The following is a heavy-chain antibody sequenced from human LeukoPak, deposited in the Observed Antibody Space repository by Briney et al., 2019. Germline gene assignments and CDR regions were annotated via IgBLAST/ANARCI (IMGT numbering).Heavy chain of an antibody. J-gene: IGHJ4*02. D-gene: IGHD2-15*01. CDR3: ASSYCSGGHCYPQQTVYYFDF. CDR2: INTNTGNP. CDR1: GYTFTRYA. V-gene: IGHV7-4-1*02. Sequence: RASVKVSCKTSGYTFTRYARNWVRQAPGQGLEWMGWINTNTGNPTYAQCFTGRFVFFLDTSVSTAYLQLSSLKAEDTAVYYCASSYCSGGHCYPQQTVYYFDFWGQGTLVTVSS.